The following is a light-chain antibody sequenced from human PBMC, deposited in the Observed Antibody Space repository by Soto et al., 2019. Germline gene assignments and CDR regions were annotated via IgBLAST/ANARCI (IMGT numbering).Light chain of an antibody. CDR3: QQYKNWPL. V-gene: IGKV1D-16*01. CDR2: AAS. CDR1: QGISSW. J-gene: IGKJ5*01. Sequence: DIQMTQSPSSLSASVGDRVTITFRASQGISSWLAWYQQKPEKAPKSLIYAASSLQSGVPSRFSGSGSGTEFTLTISSLQSEDFAVYYCQQYKNWPLFGQGTRLEI.